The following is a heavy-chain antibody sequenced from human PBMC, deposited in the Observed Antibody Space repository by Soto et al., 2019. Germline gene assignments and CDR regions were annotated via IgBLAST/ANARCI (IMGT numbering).Heavy chain of an antibody. Sequence: GGSLRLSCAASGFTFISYSMNWVRQAPGKGLEWVSYISSSSSTIYYADSVKGRFTISRDNAKNSLYLQMNSLRAEDTAVYYCARDRGIAAAGYYYYYGMDVWGQGTTVTVSS. J-gene: IGHJ6*02. CDR1: GFTFISYS. CDR3: ARDRGIAAAGYYYYYGMDV. CDR2: ISSSSSTI. D-gene: IGHD6-13*01. V-gene: IGHV3-48*01.